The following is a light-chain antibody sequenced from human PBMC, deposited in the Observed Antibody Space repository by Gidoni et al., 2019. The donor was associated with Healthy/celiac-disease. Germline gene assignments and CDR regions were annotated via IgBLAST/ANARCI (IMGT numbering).Light chain of an antibody. CDR3: QQYDNRPLT. J-gene: IGKJ4*01. CDR2: DAS. V-gene: IGKV1-33*01. Sequence: VLMPQSPSSLSASVGERVTFTCKASQDISNYLNWYQQKPGKAPKLLIYDASNWETGVPSRSSGSGSGTEFTFTISSLQPEDIAIYYCQQYDNRPLTFGGGTKVEIK. CDR1: QDISNY.